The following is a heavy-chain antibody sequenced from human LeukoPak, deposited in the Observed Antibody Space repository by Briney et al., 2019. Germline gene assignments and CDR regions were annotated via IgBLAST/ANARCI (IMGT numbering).Heavy chain of an antibody. CDR1: GGAIISYY. D-gene: IGHD3-22*01. CDR2: IYPTGNT. CDR3: ARLKFYDSTGYSPGYYMDV. V-gene: IGHV4-4*07. Sequence: SETLSLTCSVSGGAIISYYWIWIRQPPGKGPERIWRIYPTGNTDYNPSLKTRVTMSTDLSKKQFSLRLRSVTAADTAVYYCARLKFYDSTGYSPGYYMDVWGKGTAVTVSS. J-gene: IGHJ6*03.